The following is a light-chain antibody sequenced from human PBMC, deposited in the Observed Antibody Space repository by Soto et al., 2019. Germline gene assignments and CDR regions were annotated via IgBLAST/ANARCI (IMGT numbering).Light chain of an antibody. CDR3: QQYISFPKT. CDR2: DAS. Sequence: DIQMTQSPPTLPAFVGDTVTITCRASQSVSSWLAWYQQKPGTAPNLLIYDASSLASGVPSRFSGSGSGTKFTLTSRSLQPDDFATYYCQQYISFPKTFGQGTKVE. J-gene: IGKJ1*01. V-gene: IGKV1-5*01. CDR1: QSVSSW.